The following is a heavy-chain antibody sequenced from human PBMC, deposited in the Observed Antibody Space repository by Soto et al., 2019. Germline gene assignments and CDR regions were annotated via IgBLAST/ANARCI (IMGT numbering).Heavy chain of an antibody. CDR2: IIPILGIA. J-gene: IGHJ6*02. V-gene: IGHV1-69*02. CDR1: GGTFSSYT. Sequence: QVQLVQSGAEVKKPGSSVKVSCKASGGTFSSYTISWVRQAPGQGLGWMGRIIPILGIANYAQKLQGRVTITADKSTSTAYMELTSLRSEDTAVYYCASLMSSGYYYGMDVWGQGTTVTVSS. CDR3: ASLMSSGYYYGMDV. D-gene: IGHD3-10*01.